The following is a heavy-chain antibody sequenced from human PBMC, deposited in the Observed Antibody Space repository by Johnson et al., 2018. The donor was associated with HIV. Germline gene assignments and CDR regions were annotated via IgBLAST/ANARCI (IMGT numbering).Heavy chain of an antibody. CDR2: ISYDGSNK. CDR1: GFTFSSYA. Sequence: VQLVESGGGVVQPGRSLRLSCAASGFTFSSYAMHWVRQAPGKGLEWVAVISYDGSNKYYADSVKGRFTISRDNSKNTLYLQMNSLRAEDTAMYYCARVEWELDAFDIWGQGTMVTVSS. D-gene: IGHD1-26*01. J-gene: IGHJ3*02. V-gene: IGHV3-30-3*01. CDR3: ARVEWELDAFDI.